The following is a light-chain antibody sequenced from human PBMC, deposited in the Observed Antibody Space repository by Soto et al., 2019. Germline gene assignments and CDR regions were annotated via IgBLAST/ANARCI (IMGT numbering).Light chain of an antibody. CDR3: QQYITSPWT. CDR2: GAS. CDR1: QSVSSSD. Sequence: ENVLTQSPGTLSLSPGERATLSCRASQSVSSSDLAWYQQKPGQAPRLLIYGASSRATGIPNRFSGSGSGTDFTLTISRLEPEDFAVYYCQQYITSPWTFGQGTKVDIK. V-gene: IGKV3-20*01. J-gene: IGKJ1*01.